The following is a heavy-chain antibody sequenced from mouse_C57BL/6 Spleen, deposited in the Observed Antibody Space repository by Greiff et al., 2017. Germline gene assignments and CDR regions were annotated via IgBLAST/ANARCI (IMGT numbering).Heavy chain of an antibody. J-gene: IGHJ2*01. CDR1: GYDFSSSW. CDR3: AGAYDPYYFDY. D-gene: IGHD2-12*01. Sequence: VQLQQSGPELVKPGASVKFSCKASGYDFSSSWMNWVKQRPGKGLEWIGRIYPGDGDTNYNGKFKGKATLTADTASSTAYMQLSSLTSEDSAVYFCAGAYDPYYFDYWGQGTTLTVSS. CDR2: IYPGDGDT. V-gene: IGHV1-82*01.